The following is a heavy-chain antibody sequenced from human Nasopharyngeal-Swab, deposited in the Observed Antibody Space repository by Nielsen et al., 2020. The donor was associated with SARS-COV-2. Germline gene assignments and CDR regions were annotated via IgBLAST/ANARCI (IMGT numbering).Heavy chain of an antibody. CDR3: ARGLTAMVYYYYMDV. Sequence: ASVKVSCKASGYTFTSYDINWVRQATGQGLEWMGWMNPNSGNTGYAQKFQGRVTMTRNTSISTAYMELSSLRSEDTAVYYCARGLTAMVYYYYMDVWGKGTTVPVSS. CDR2: MNPNSGNT. D-gene: IGHD5-18*01. CDR1: GYTFTSYD. V-gene: IGHV1-8*01. J-gene: IGHJ6*03.